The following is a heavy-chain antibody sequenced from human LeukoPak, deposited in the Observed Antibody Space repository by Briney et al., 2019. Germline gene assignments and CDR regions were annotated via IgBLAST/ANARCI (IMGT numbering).Heavy chain of an antibody. Sequence: GGSLRLSCAASGFTFSSYEMNWVRQASGKGLEWVGRIRSKANSYATAYAASVKGRFTISRDDSKNTAYLQMNSLKTEDTAVYYCTPFSLGYWGQGTLVTVSS. D-gene: IGHD7-27*01. CDR2: IRSKANSYAT. CDR1: GFTFSSYE. V-gene: IGHV3-73*01. CDR3: TPFSLGY. J-gene: IGHJ4*02.